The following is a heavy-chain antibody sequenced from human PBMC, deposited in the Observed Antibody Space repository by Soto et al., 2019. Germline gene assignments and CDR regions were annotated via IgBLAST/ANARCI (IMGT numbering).Heavy chain of an antibody. CDR1: GGSINSADDY. J-gene: IGHJ6*02. CDR3: DRAIVVTIGGMDV. D-gene: IGHD5-12*01. CDR2: IYYNGNT. Sequence: TLSLTCTVSGGSINSADDYWSWVRQPPGKGLEWIGYIYYNGNTYFNPSLKSRVTISKDTSRNQFSLRLSSVTAADTAVYFCDRAIVVTIGGMDVWGQGTTVTVSS. V-gene: IGHV4-30-4*01.